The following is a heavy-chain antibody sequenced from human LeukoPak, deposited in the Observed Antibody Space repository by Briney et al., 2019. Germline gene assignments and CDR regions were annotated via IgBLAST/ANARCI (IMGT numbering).Heavy chain of an antibody. J-gene: IGHJ4*02. V-gene: IGHV3-11*06. Sequence: GGSLRLSCAASGFTFSDYNMRWIRQAPGKGLEWVSSIGYGGADSHYADSVKGRFTISRDNSKNTLYLQLSSLRADDTAVYYCARESGYSYYWGQGTLVTVSS. CDR3: ARESGYSYY. CDR1: GFTFSDYN. D-gene: IGHD3-3*01. CDR2: IGYGGADS.